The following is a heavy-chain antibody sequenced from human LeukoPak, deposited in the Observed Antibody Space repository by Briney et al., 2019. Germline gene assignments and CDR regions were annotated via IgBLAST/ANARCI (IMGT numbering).Heavy chain of an antibody. CDR2: IIPILGIA. J-gene: IGHJ4*02. CDR1: GGTFSSYA. V-gene: IGHV1-69*04. D-gene: IGHD6-6*01. Sequence: SVKVSCKASGGTFSSYAISWVRQAPGQGLEWMGRIIPILGIANYAQKFQGRVTITADKSTSTAYMELSSLRSEDTAVYYCARGLAARSLDNFDYWGQGTLVTVSS. CDR3: ARGLAARSLDNFDY.